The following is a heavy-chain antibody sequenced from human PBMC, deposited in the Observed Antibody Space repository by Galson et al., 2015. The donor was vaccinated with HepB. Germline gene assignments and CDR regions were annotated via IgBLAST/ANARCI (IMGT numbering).Heavy chain of an antibody. CDR2: INHSGST. D-gene: IGHD6-19*01. J-gene: IGHJ4*02. CDR1: GGSFRGNY. Sequence: LSLTCAVYGGSFRGNYWSWICQPPRKGLEWIGEINHSGSTNYNPSLKSRVTMSLDTSKKQFSLKLSSVTAADTAVYYCAGYSSAWASFDFWGQGTLVTVSS. CDR3: AGYSSAWASFDF. V-gene: IGHV4-34*01.